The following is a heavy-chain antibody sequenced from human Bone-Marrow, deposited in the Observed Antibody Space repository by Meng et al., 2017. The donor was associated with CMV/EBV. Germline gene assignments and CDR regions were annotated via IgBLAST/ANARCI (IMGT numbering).Heavy chain of an antibody. CDR1: TFTSYY. D-gene: IGHD3-22*01. V-gene: IGHV1-46*01. CDR3: ARGGITMIVVVTQPPDY. J-gene: IGHJ4*02. Sequence: TFTSYYMHWVRQAPGQGLEWMGIINPSGGSTSYAQKFQGRVTMTRDTSTSTVYMELSSLRSEDTAVYYCARGGITMIVVVTQPPDYWGQGTLVTVSS. CDR2: INPSGGST.